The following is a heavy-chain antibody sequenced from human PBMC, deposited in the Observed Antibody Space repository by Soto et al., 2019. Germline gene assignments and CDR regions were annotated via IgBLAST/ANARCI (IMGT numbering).Heavy chain of an antibody. V-gene: IGHV4-4*07. CDR2: FSLSGTT. CDR3: ARGMTPPGAPAWYYFDS. D-gene: IGHD2-8*02. CDR1: GASITGSFF. Sequence: PEETLSLTCTVSGASITGSFFWSWIRQPAGKGLEWIGRFSLSGTTNYNPSLRSRVTMSADVSKNQFSLRLTSVTAADTALYYCARGMTPPGAPAWYYFDSWGQGTLVTVSS. J-gene: IGHJ4*02.